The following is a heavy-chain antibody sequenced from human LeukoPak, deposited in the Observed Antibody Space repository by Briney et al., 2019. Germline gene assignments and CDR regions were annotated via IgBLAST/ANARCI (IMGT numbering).Heavy chain of an antibody. V-gene: IGHV4-61*01. CDR2: IYYSGST. J-gene: IGHJ3*02. Sequence: PSETLSLTCTVSGGSISSSSYYWGWIRQPPGKGLGWIGYIYYSGSTNYNPSLKSRVTISVDTSKNQFSLNLSSVTAPDTAVYYCAREDQDFIRAWSAFDIWGQGTMVTVPS. CDR1: GGSISSSSYY. CDR3: AREDQDFIRAWSAFDI. D-gene: IGHD3-10*01.